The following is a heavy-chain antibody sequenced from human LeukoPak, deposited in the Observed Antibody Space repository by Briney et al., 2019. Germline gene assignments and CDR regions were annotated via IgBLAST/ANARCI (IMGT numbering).Heavy chain of an antibody. CDR2: IYYSGST. J-gene: IGHJ4*02. D-gene: IGHD3-22*01. Sequence: SETLSLTCTVSGGSISSYYWSWIRQPPGKGLEWIGYIYYSGSTNYNPSLKSRVTISVDTSKNQFFLKLSSVTAADTAVYYCARYDYYDSSGYFTGPFFDYWGQGTLVTVSS. V-gene: IGHV4-59*01. CDR1: GGSISSYY. CDR3: ARYDYYDSSGYFTGPFFDY.